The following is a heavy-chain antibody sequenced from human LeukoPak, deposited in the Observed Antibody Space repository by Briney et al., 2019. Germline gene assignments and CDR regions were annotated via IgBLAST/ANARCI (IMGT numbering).Heavy chain of an antibody. V-gene: IGHV3-66*01. CDR3: ARGYSSGRPPLAY. J-gene: IGHJ4*02. CDR2: IYSGGST. CDR1: GLTVSSNY. Sequence: GGSLRLSCVASGLTVSSNYMSWVRQAPGKGLEWVSVIYSGGSTYYADSVKGRSTISRDNSKNTLYLQMDSLRAEDTAVYYCARGYSSGRPPLAYWGQGTLVTVSS. D-gene: IGHD2-15*01.